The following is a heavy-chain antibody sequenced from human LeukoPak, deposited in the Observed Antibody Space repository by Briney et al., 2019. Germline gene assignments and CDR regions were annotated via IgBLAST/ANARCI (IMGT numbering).Heavy chain of an antibody. V-gene: IGHV4-39*07. CDR1: GGSISSSSYY. Sequence: SETLSLTCTVSGGSISSSSYYWGWIRQPPGKGLEWIGSIYYSGSTYYNPSLKGRVTISVDTSKTQFSLKLSSVTAADTAVYYCARDQDGYNNIDYWGQGTLVTVSS. D-gene: IGHD5-24*01. CDR2: IYYSGST. J-gene: IGHJ4*02. CDR3: ARDQDGYNNIDY.